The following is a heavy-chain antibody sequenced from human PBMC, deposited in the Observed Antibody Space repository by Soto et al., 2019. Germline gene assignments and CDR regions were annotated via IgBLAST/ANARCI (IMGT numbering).Heavy chain of an antibody. D-gene: IGHD3-10*01. CDR1: VFSFSDYY. CDR3: AGDPYYYASDF. V-gene: IGHV3-11*01. CDR2: ISGSGTTT. Sequence: SLRLSCSASVFSFSDYYMTWMRQAPGKGLEWVSKISGSGTTTYYADSVKGRFTVSRDNAKNSLYLQMNSLRAEDTAVYYCAGDPYYYASDFWGQGALVTVSS. J-gene: IGHJ4*02.